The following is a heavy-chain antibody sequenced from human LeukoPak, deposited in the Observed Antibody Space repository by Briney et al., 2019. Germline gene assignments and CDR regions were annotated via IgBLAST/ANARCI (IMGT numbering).Heavy chain of an antibody. Sequence: GGSLRLSCAASGFAVSSTYMTWVRQAPGKGLEWVSYISSSSSYTNYADSVKGRFTISRDNAKNSLYLQMNSLRAEDTAVYYCARKYSSGLLDYWGQGTLVTVSS. J-gene: IGHJ4*02. CDR3: ARKYSSGLLDY. V-gene: IGHV3-11*03. D-gene: IGHD6-19*01. CDR1: GFAVSSTY. CDR2: ISSSSSYT.